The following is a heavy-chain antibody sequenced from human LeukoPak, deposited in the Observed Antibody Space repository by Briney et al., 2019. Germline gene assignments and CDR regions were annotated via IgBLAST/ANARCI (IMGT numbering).Heavy chain of an antibody. Sequence: SETLSLTCTVSGGSISSYYWSWIRQPAGKGLEWIGRIYISGTTNYNPSLKSRVTMSVDTSKNQFSLKLSSVTAADTAVYYCARGVSGSYYPYYFDYWGQGTLVTVSS. CDR3: ARGVSGSYYPYYFDY. D-gene: IGHD1-26*01. V-gene: IGHV4-4*07. J-gene: IGHJ4*02. CDR2: IYISGTT. CDR1: GGSISSYY.